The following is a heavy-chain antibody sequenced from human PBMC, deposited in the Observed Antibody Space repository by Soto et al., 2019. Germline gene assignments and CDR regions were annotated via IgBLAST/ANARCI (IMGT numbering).Heavy chain of an antibody. D-gene: IGHD6-25*01. CDR2: ISGSGGST. CDR3: ARGSRGYSNGSGYFDY. J-gene: IGHJ4*02. CDR1: GFTFSSYA. V-gene: IGHV3-23*01. Sequence: PGGSLRLSCAASGFTFSSYAMSWVRQAPGKGLEWVSAISGSGGSTYYADSVKGRFTISRDNSKNTLYLQMNSLRAEDTAVYYCARGSRGYSNGSGYFDYWGQGTLVTVSS.